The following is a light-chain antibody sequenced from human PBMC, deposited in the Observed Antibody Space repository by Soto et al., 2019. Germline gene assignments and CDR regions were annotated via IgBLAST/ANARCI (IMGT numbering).Light chain of an antibody. Sequence: DIQLTQSPSFLSASVGDRVTITCRASQGISSYLAWYQQPPGKAPKLLIYGASTLQRGVSSRFSGSVSGTEFTLTISSLQPEDFATYYCQHLNTYPRTFGQGTKLEL. CDR2: GAS. J-gene: IGKJ2*01. V-gene: IGKV1-9*01. CDR3: QHLNTYPRT. CDR1: QGISSY.